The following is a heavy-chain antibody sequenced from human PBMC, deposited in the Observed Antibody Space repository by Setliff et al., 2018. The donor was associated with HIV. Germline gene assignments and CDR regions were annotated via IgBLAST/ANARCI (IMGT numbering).Heavy chain of an antibody. Sequence: SETLSLTCAVYGGSFSGYYWSWIRQPPGKGMEWIGEINHSGSTNYNPSLKSRVTMSVDTSKNQFSLKLSSVTAADTAVYYCAREEGGSSGYYYHYYYYMDVWGKGTTVTVSS. CDR2: INHSGST. CDR1: GGSFSGYY. CDR3: AREEGGSSGYYYHYYYYMDV. V-gene: IGHV4-34*01. J-gene: IGHJ6*03. D-gene: IGHD3-22*01.